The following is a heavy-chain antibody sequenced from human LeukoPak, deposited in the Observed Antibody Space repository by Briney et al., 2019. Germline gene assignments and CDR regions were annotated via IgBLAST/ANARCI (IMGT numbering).Heavy chain of an antibody. CDR3: AKDSWRDQLPFIFDY. D-gene: IGHD2-2*01. Sequence: PGGSLRLSCAASGFTFTNYVMSWVRQAPGKGLEWVSGISGSGGRTFYADSVKGRFSISRDNSKNTLSLQMNSLRADDTAVYYCAKDSWRDQLPFIFDYWGQGILVTVSS. CDR2: ISGSGGRT. V-gene: IGHV3-23*01. CDR1: GFTFTNYV. J-gene: IGHJ4*02.